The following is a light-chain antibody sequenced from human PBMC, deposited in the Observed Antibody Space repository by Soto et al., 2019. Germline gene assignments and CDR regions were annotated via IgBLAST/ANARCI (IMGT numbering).Light chain of an antibody. V-gene: IGLV2-14*01. CDR1: NSDVGDYNY. J-gene: IGLJ1*01. Sequence: QSVLAQPPSVSGSPGQSITISCTGTNSDVGDYNYVSWYQQHPGKAPKLIIYEVSNRPSGIYDRFSASKSGNTASLTISGLQAEDEADYYCSSYTNSNTRVFGTGTKVTVL. CDR2: EVS. CDR3: SSYTNSNTRV.